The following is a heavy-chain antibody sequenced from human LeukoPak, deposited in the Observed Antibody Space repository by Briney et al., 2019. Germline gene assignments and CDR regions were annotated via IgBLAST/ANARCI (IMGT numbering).Heavy chain of an antibody. CDR2: GST. CDR3: ARTYGSGTYYFDY. V-gene: IGHV3-23*01. J-gene: IGHJ4*02. D-gene: IGHD3-10*01. CDR1: GFTFSIYA. Sequence: GGSLRPSCAAPGFTFSIYAMSWVRQAPGKGLEWVSAGSTYYADSVKGRFTISRDNSKNTLYLQMNSLRAEDTAVYYCARTYGSGTYYFDYWGQGTLVTVFS.